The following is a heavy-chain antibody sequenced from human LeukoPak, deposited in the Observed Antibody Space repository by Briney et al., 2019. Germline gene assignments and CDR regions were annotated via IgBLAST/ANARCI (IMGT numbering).Heavy chain of an antibody. CDR1: GFTFSSYS. Sequence: PGGSLRLSCAASGFTFSSYSMSWVRQASGKGLEWVSAISGSGGSTYYADSVKGRFTISRDNSKNTLYLQMNSLRAEDTAVYYCANAMVRGVPFDYWGQGTLVTVSS. J-gene: IGHJ4*02. D-gene: IGHD3-10*01. CDR3: ANAMVRGVPFDY. CDR2: ISGSGGST. V-gene: IGHV3-23*01.